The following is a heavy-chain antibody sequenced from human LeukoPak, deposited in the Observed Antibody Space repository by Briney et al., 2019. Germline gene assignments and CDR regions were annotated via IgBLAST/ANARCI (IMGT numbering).Heavy chain of an antibody. CDR2: IYYSGST. D-gene: IGHD3-22*01. Sequence: SQTLSLTCTVSGGSISSGDYYWSWIRRPPGKGLEWIGYIYYSGSTYYNPSLKSRVTISVDTSENQFPLKLSSVTAADTAVYYCARACYYDSSGYYYAELDYWGQGTLVTVSS. CDR1: GGSISSGDYY. V-gene: IGHV4-30-4*01. J-gene: IGHJ4*02. CDR3: ARACYYDSSGYYYAELDY.